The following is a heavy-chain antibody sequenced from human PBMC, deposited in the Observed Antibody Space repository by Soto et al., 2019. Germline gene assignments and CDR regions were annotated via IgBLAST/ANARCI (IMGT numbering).Heavy chain of an antibody. V-gene: IGHV5-51*01. CDR3: AHSGRLSGITIFE. CDR1: GYSFTSYW. D-gene: IGHD3-3*01. J-gene: IGHJ4*02. CDR2: IYPGDSDT. Sequence: GESLKISCKGSGYSFTSYWIGWVRQMPGKGLEWMGIIYPGDSDTRYSPSFQGQVTISADKSISTAYLQWSSLKASDTATYYCAHSGRLSGITIFEWGQGTLVTVSS.